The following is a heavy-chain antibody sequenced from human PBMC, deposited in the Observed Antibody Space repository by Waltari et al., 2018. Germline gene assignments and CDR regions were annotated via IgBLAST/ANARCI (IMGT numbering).Heavy chain of an antibody. CDR1: GYTFTSYY. D-gene: IGHD4-17*01. J-gene: IGHJ4*02. CDR2: INASGGRT. CDR3: ARWGYGDYLDY. Sequence: QVQLVQSGAEVKKPGASVKVSCKASGYTFTSYYMHWVRQAPGQGLEWMGIINASGGRTSYAQKFQGRVTMTRDTSTSTVDMELSSLRSEDTAVYYCARWGYGDYLDYWGQGTLVTVSS. V-gene: IGHV1-46*01.